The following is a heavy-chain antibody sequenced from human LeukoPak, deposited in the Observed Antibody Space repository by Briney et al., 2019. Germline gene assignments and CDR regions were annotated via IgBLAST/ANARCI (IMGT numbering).Heavy chain of an antibody. CDR2: ISSSGSTI. CDR1: GFTFSSYE. CDR3: ARQQPAFDY. D-gene: IGHD6-13*01. V-gene: IGHV3-48*03. Sequence: GGSLRLSCAASGFTFSSYEMNWVRQAPGKGLEWVSYISSSGSTIFYADSVKGRFIISRDNAKDSLYLQMNSLRAEDTAVYYCARQQPAFDYWGQGTLVTVSS. J-gene: IGHJ4*02.